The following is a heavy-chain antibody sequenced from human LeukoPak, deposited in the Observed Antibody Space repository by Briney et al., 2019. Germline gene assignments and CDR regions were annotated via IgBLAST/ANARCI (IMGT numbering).Heavy chain of an antibody. D-gene: IGHD3-22*01. J-gene: IGHJ6*02. CDR1: GGSISSSSYY. CDR3: ASTGYYYDSSGPRDGMDV. V-gene: IGHV4-39*01. CDR2: IYYSGST. Sequence: SETLSLTCTVSGGSISSSSYYWGWIRQPPGKGLEWIGSIYYSGSTYYNPSLKSRVTISVDTSKNQFSLKLSSVTAADTAVYYCASTGYYYDSSGPRDGMDVWGQGTTVTVSS.